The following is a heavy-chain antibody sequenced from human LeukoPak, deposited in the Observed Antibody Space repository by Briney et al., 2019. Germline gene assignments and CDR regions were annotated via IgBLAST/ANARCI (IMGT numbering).Heavy chain of an antibody. CDR3: ARDYNC. J-gene: IGHJ4*02. D-gene: IGHD3-10*01. CDR1: GFTFPDYY. V-gene: IGHV3-11*01. CDR2: ISPSGTVI. Sequence: TGGSLRSPCSAPGFTFPDYYMSWFRQPPGKGLEWVSYISPSGTVIYYGDSVKGRFTISRDNAKKSLYLQMNSLRAEDTAVYYCARDYNCWGQGTLVTVSS.